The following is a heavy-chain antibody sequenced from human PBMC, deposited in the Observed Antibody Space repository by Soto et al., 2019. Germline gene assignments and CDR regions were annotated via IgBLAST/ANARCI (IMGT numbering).Heavy chain of an antibody. CDR3: ATTRYSYGFYFDY. CDR2: IYYSGST. V-gene: IGHV4-31*03. D-gene: IGHD5-18*01. J-gene: IGHJ4*02. Sequence: PSETLSLPCTVSGGSLSSGGYYWSWIRQHPGKGLEWIGYIYYSGSTYYNPSLKSRVTISVDTSKNQCSLKLSSVTAADTAVYYCATTRYSYGFYFDYWGQGTLVTVSS. CDR1: GGSLSSGGYY.